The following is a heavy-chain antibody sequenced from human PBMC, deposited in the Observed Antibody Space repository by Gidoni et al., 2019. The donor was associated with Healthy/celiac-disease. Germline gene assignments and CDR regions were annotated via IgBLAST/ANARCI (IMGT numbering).Heavy chain of an antibody. Sequence: EVQLLESGGGLVQPGGSLRLSCAASGFTFSSYAMSWVRQAPGKGLEWVSAISGRGGSTYYADSVKGRFTIARDNSKNTLYLQMNSLRAEDTAVYYCAKVEKQQLVRSLGYWGQGTLVTVSS. CDR3: AKVEKQQLVRSLGY. CDR2: ISGRGGST. J-gene: IGHJ4*02. D-gene: IGHD6-13*01. V-gene: IGHV3-23*01. CDR1: GFTFSSYA.